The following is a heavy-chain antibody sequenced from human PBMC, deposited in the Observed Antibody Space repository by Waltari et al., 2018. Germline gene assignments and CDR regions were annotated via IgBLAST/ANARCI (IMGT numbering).Heavy chain of an antibody. Sequence: GGVVQPGRSLRLSCAASGFTFSSYGMHWVRQAPGKGLEWVAVIWYDGSNKYYADSVKGRFTISRDNSKNTLYLQMNSLRAEDTAVYYCARDDWNYWVGFDYWGQGTLVTVSS. D-gene: IGHD1-7*01. V-gene: IGHV3-33*01. CDR3: ARDDWNYWVGFDY. CDR1: GFTFSSYG. CDR2: IWYDGSNK. J-gene: IGHJ4*02.